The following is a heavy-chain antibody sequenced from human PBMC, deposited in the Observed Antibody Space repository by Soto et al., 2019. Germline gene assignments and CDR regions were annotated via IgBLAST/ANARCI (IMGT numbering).Heavy chain of an antibody. V-gene: IGHV5-51*01. Sequence: GASLKISCEGSGYRFTSYWIAWVRQMPGKGLEWMGIIFPGDSSSRYSPSFQGQVTISADKSISTAYLQWSSLKASDTAMYYCTRLATYYDILSGYYFDYWGQGTLVTVSS. J-gene: IGHJ4*02. CDR3: TRLATYYDILSGYYFDY. CDR1: GYRFTSYW. CDR2: IFPGDSSS. D-gene: IGHD3-9*01.